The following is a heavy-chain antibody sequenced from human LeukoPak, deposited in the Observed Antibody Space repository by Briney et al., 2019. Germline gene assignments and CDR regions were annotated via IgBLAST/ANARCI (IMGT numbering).Heavy chain of an antibody. D-gene: IGHD3-10*01. CDR1: GYTFTSYG. Sequence: SVKVSCKASGYTFTSYGINWVRQAPGQGLEWMGGIIPIFGTANYAQKFQGRVTITADESTSTACMELSSLRSEDTAVYYCAVWENYYGSGSSHDYYYYYMDVWGKGTTVTISS. CDR3: AVWENYYGSGSSHDYYYYYMDV. V-gene: IGHV1-69*13. J-gene: IGHJ6*03. CDR2: IIPIFGTA.